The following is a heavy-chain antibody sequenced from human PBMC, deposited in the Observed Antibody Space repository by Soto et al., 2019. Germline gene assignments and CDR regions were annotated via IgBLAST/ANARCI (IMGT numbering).Heavy chain of an antibody. D-gene: IGHD2-21*02. V-gene: IGHV3-9*01. CDR3: AKDRGGDCHSRYNWFDP. J-gene: IGHJ5*02. CDR2: ISWNIGSI. Sequence: PGGSLRLSCAASGFTFDDYAMHWVRQAPGKGLEWVSGISWNIGSIGYADSVKGRFTISRDNAKNSLYLQMNSLRAEDTALYYCAKDRGGDCHSRYNWFDPWGQGTLVTVSS. CDR1: GFTFDDYA.